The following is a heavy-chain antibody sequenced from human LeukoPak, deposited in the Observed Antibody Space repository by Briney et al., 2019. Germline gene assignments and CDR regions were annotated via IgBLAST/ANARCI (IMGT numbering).Heavy chain of an antibody. CDR2: IWYDGSNK. CDR1: GFTFSSYG. Sequence: GGSLRLSCEASGFTFSSYGIHWVRQAPGKGLEWVAVIWYDGSNKYYADSVKGRFIISRDNSKNTLYLQMNSLRDEDTAVYYCARDPGVSMVRGVITYYFDYWGQGTLVTVSS. V-gene: IGHV3-33*01. J-gene: IGHJ4*02. D-gene: IGHD3-10*01. CDR3: ARDPGVSMVRGVITYYFDY.